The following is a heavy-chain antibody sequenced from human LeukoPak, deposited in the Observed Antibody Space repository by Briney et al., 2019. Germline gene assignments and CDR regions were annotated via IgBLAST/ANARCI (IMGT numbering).Heavy chain of an antibody. D-gene: IGHD1-26*01. J-gene: IGHJ4*02. CDR3: ARDQVGATPIDY. CDR1: GFTVSSNY. CDR2: IYSGGST. Sequence: GGSLRLSCAASGFTVSSNYMSWVRQAPGKGLEWVSVIYSGGSTYYADSVKGRFTISRDNAKNTLYLHMNSLRAEDTAVYYCARDQVGATPIDYWGQGTLVTVSS. V-gene: IGHV3-53*01.